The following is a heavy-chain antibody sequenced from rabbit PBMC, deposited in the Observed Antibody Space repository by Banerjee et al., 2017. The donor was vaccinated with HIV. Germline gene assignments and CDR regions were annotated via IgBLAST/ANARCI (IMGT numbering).Heavy chain of an antibody. V-gene: IGHV1S45*01. CDR3: ARDNVGDTDIYYNL. CDR2: IVGST. D-gene: IGHD2-1*01. CDR1: GFSLSSGYW. Sequence: QEQLVESGGGLVQPEGSLTLTCTASGFSLSSGYWICWVRQAPGKGLEWIGCIVGSTYYASWAKGRFTISKTSSTTVTLQMTSLTAADTATYFCARDNVGDTDIYYNLWGPGTLVTVS. J-gene: IGHJ4*01.